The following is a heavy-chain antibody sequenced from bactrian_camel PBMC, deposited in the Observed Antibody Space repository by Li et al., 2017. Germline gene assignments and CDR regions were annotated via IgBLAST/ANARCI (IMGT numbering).Heavy chain of an antibody. CDR2: INTGGSYQ. CDR3: ARGPENLWEFGY. CDR1: GFTFRNYD. Sequence: VQLVESGGGSALAGGSVRLSCAASGFTFRNYDMTWVRQAPGKGLEWVSRINTGGSYQYYADSVKGRFTISRDNAQNTLYLQMNSLKPEDTAVYYCARGPENLWEFGYWGQGTQVTVS. J-gene: IGHJ4*01. V-gene: IGHV3S40*01.